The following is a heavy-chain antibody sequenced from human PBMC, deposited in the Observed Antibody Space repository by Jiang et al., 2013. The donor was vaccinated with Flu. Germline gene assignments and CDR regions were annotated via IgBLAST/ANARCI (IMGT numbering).Heavy chain of an antibody. Sequence: GPGLLKPSETLSLTCTVSGGSISSYYWSWIRQPPGKGLEWIGFISYGGSTYYNPSLKSRITISLDTSKNQFSLKLSSVTAADAAIYYCARQLQPLTGLSCLDPWGHGTLVTVSS. CDR1: GGSISSYY. V-gene: IGHV4-59*01. D-gene: IGHD3-9*01. CDR2: ISYGGST. J-gene: IGHJ5*02. CDR3: ARQLQPLTGLSCLDP.